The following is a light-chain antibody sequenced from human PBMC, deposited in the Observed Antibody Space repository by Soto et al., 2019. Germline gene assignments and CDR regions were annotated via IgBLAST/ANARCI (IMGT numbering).Light chain of an antibody. CDR2: WAS. CDR1: QXXXYSSNNKNY. CDR3: QQYYSTPWT. J-gene: IGKJ1*01. V-gene: IGKV4-1*01. Sequence: DIVMTQSPDSLAVSPVARAXINCKSSQXXXYSSNNKNYLAWYQQKPGQPPKLLIYWASTRESGVPDRFSGSGSGTDFTLTISSLQAEDVAVYYCQQYYSTPWTFGQGTKVDIK.